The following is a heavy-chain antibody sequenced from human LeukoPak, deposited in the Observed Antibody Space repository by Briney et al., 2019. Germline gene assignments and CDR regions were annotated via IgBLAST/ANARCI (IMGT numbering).Heavy chain of an antibody. CDR3: AIRLTVAAAGTLDY. V-gene: IGHV3-23*01. Sequence: GGSLRLSRAASGFTFSSYAMSWVRQAPGKGLEWVSAISGSGGSTYYADSVKGRFTISRDNSKNTLYLQMNSLRAEDTAVYYCAIRLTVAAAGTLDYWGQGTLVTVSS. J-gene: IGHJ4*02. CDR1: GFTFSSYA. CDR2: ISGSGGST. D-gene: IGHD6-13*01.